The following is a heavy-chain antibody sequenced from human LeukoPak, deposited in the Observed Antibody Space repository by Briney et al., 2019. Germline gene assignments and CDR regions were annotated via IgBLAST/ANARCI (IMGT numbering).Heavy chain of an antibody. CDR2: IYSGGST. CDR3: AREGGTTVVTPRPYYYGMDV. J-gene: IGHJ6*02. V-gene: IGHV3-53*01. D-gene: IGHD4-23*01. Sequence: GGSLRLSCAASGFTVSSNYMSWVRQAPGKGLEWVSVIYSGGSTYYADSVKGRFTISRDNSKNMLYLQMNSLRAEDTAVYYCAREGGTTVVTPRPYYYGMDVWGQGTTVTVSS. CDR1: GFTVSSNY.